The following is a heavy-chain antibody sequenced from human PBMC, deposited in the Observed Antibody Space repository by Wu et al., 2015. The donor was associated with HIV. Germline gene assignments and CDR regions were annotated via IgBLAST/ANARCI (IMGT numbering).Heavy chain of an antibody. CDR2: VDPEDGET. Sequence: VQLVQSGREVKKPGTSVTISCRVSGYIFTDFYLHWVQQAPGKGLEWMGLVDPEDGETTYAEKFQGRVAITADTSTNTAYMQLSSLEFDDTAIYYCATGDEGGGYSEFWGQGTLVTVSS. V-gene: IGHV1-69-2*01. CDR3: ATGDEGGGYSEF. D-gene: IGHD2-21*01. CDR1: GYIFTDFY. J-gene: IGHJ4*02.